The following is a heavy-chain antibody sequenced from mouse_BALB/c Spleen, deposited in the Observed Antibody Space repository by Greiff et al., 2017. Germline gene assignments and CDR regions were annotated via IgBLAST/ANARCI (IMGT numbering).Heavy chain of an antibody. D-gene: IGHD1-2*01. CDR1: GYSITSDYA. Sequence: VQLKQSGPGLVKPSQSLSLTCTVTGYSITSDYAWNWIRQFPGNKLEWMGYISYSGSTSYNPSLKSRISITRDTSKNQFFLQLNSVTTEDTATYYCAREGTATAYWGQGTLVTVSA. CDR2: ISYSGST. V-gene: IGHV3-2*02. J-gene: IGHJ3*01. CDR3: AREGTATAY.